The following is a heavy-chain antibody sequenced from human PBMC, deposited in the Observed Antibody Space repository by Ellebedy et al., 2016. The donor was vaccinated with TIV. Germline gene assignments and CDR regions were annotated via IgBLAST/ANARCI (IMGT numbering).Heavy chain of an antibody. V-gene: IGHV1-18*01. D-gene: IGHD6-13*01. CDR3: ARTSRYAYSSSCDY. J-gene: IGHJ4*02. CDR2: VSGYNGNT. Sequence: AASVKVSCKASGYTFMSYSIAWVRQAPGQGLEWMGWVSGYNGNTNYAQKVQGRVTMTTDTSKNTASMELRSLTSDDTAVYFCARTSRYAYSSSCDYWGQGTLVTVSS. CDR1: GYTFMSYS.